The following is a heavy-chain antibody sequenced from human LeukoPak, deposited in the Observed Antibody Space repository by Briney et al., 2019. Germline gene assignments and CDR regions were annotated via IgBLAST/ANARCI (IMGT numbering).Heavy chain of an antibody. CDR1: GFTFSSYG. J-gene: IGHJ4*02. D-gene: IGHD6-19*01. V-gene: IGHV3-33*01. CDR2: IWYDGSNK. Sequence: PGGSLRLSCAASGFTFSSYGMHWVRQAPGKGLEWVAVIWYDGSNKYYADSVKGRFTISRDNSKNTLYLQMNSLRAEDTAVYYCAGDPSGIAVAGFDYWGQGTLVTVSS. CDR3: AGDPSGIAVAGFDY.